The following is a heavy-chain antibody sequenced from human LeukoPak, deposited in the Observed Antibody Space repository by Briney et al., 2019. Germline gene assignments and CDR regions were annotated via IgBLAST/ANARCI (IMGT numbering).Heavy chain of an antibody. CDR2: ISGPGGST. Sequence: GGSLRLSCSASGSTFINYAMSWVRQAPGKGLEWVSGISGPGGSTYYADSVKGRFTISRDNSKNTLYLQMNSLRAEDTALYYCAKDSWSFHDAFDIWGQGTMVTVSS. J-gene: IGHJ3*02. CDR1: GSTFINYA. V-gene: IGHV3-23*01. D-gene: IGHD2-21*01. CDR3: AKDSWSFHDAFDI.